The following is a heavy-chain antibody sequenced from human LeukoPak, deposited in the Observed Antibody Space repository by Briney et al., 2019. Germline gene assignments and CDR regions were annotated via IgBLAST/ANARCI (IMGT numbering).Heavy chain of an antibody. CDR1: GFTLLNYW. CDR2: INRDGSEK. CDR3: AREAGTGERWYFDL. Sequence: GGSLRLSCTASGFTLLNYWMTWVRQAPGKGLEWVSNINRDGSEKHYVDSVKGRFTISRDNAKNSLYLQMHSLRAEDTAVYYCAREAGTGERWYFDLWGHGTLVTVSS. J-gene: IGHJ2*01. D-gene: IGHD7-27*01. V-gene: IGHV3-7*01.